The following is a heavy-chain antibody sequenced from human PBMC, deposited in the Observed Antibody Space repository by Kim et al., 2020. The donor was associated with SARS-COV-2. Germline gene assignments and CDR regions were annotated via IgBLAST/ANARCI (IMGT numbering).Heavy chain of an antibody. V-gene: IGHV3-30-3*01. D-gene: IGHD6-6*01. CDR3: AREIAARIPPHFDY. CDR2: ISYDGSNK. CDR1: GFTFSSYA. Sequence: GGSLRLSCAASGFTFSSYAMHWVRQAPGKGLEWVAVISYDGSNKYYADSVKGRFTISRDNSKNTLYLQMNSLRAEDTAVYYCAREIAARIPPHFDYWGQGTLVTVSS. J-gene: IGHJ4*02.